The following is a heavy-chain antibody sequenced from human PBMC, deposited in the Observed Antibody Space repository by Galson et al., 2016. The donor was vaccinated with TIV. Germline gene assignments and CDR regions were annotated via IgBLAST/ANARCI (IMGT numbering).Heavy chain of an antibody. CDR2: ISSYNGDT. J-gene: IGHJ6*02. CDR1: GYTFRNYG. D-gene: IGHD3-22*01. CDR3: ARDRGSMTMILVVNYYYGMDV. Sequence: SVKVSCKASGYTFRNYGFSWVRQAPGQGLEWLRWISSYNGDTNYAHNLRGRLTMTTDSSTTTASMDLRSLRSDDTAVYYCARDRGSMTMILVVNYYYGMDVWGQGTTVTVSS. V-gene: IGHV1-18*04.